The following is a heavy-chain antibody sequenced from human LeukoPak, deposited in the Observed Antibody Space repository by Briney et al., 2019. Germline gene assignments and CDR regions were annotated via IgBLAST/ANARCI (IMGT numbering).Heavy chain of an antibody. D-gene: IGHD2-15*01. J-gene: IGHJ6*03. CDR3: ARDAEYCSGGSCYSFHYYYYMDV. Sequence: GGSLRLSCAASGFTFSDYYMSWIRQAPGKGLEWVSYISSSGSTIYYADSVKGRFTISRDNAKNSLYLQMNSLRAEDTAVYYCARDAEYCSGGSCYSFHYYYYMDVWGKGTTVTVSS. CDR1: GFTFSDYY. CDR2: ISSSGSTI. V-gene: IGHV3-11*04.